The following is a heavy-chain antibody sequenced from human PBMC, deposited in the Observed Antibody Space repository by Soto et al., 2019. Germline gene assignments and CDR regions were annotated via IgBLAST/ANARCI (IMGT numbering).Heavy chain of an antibody. CDR1: VHDFSYHY. V-gene: IGHV1-46*01. CDR3: ARAPRGGVIIVITSAQIDY. Sequence: XSGNGSWNAAVHDFSYHYARLVRQAPGQGLEWMGIISPDGGSTRYSQKFQARITMTRDTSTSTVYMELSSLRSADTAVYYCARAPRGGVIIVITSAQIDYWGQATLVTVSS. CDR2: ISPDGGST. D-gene: IGHD3-10*01. J-gene: IGHJ4*02.